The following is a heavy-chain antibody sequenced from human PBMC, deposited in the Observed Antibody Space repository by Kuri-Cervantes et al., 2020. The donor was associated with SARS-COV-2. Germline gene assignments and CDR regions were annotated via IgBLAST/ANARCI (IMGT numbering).Heavy chain of an antibody. CDR2: IYTSGST. Sequence: SETLSLTCTVSGGSISSHYWSWIRQPAGKGLEWIGRIYTSGSTNYNPSLKSRVTMSVDTSKNQFSLKLSSVTAADTAVYYRARGPTTYYYDSSGEIGLDYWGQGTLVTVSS. V-gene: IGHV4-4*07. D-gene: IGHD3-22*01. CDR1: GGSISSHY. CDR3: ARGPTTYYYDSSGEIGLDY. J-gene: IGHJ4*02.